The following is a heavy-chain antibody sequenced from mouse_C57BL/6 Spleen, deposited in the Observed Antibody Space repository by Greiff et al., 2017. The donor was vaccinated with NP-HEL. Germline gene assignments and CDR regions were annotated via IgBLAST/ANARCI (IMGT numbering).Heavy chain of an antibody. Sequence: VQLQQSGAELVRPGTSVKLSCKASGYTFTSYWMHWVKQRPGQGLEWIGVIDPSDSYTNYNQKFKGKATLTVDTSSSTAYMQLSSLTSEDSAVCYCARWVLLNYVDYWGRGTTLTVSS. J-gene: IGHJ2*01. V-gene: IGHV1-59*01. D-gene: IGHD1-1*01. CDR1: GYTFTSYW. CDR3: ARWVLLNYVDY. CDR2: IDPSDSYT.